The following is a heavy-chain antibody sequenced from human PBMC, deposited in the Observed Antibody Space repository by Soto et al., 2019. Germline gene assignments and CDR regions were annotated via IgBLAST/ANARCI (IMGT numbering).Heavy chain of an antibody. CDR1: GFTFDDYA. V-gene: IGHV3-9*01. D-gene: IGHD6-13*01. CDR3: AKDTYSSSWYYFDY. Sequence: GGSLRLSCAASGFTFDDYAMHWVRQAPGKGLEWVSGISWNSGSIGYADSVKGRFTISRDNAKNSLYLQMNSLRAEDTALYYCAKDTYSSSWYYFDYWGQGTLVTVSS. CDR2: ISWNSGSI. J-gene: IGHJ4*02.